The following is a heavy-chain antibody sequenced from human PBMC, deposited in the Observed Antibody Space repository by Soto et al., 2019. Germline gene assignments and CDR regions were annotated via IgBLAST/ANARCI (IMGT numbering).Heavy chain of an antibody. V-gene: IGHV4-34*01. J-gene: IGHJ5*02. CDR3: VRIRYQLPSSVLWLDP. D-gene: IGHD3-16*01. CDR2: INHVGGT. CDR1: GGFLSESY. Sequence: SETLSLTCAVYGGFLSESYWTWVRQPPGKGLEWIGEINHVGGTNYNPSLKSRVTMSVDTSQNQFSLRLISVTAADTAMYFCVRIRYQLPSSVLWLDPWGQGTPGTVSS.